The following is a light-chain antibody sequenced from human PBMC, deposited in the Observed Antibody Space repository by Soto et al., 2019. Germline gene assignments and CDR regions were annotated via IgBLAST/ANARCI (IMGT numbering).Light chain of an antibody. CDR3: LQANSFPRT. V-gene: IGKV1-12*01. Sequence: DIPMTQSPSSVSASVGDRVTITCRASQGISSWLAWYQQKPGKAPKLLIYAASTLQSGVPSRFSGSGSGTGITLTINNLQPEDFATYYCLQANSFPRTFGPGTKVDIK. CDR1: QGISSW. J-gene: IGKJ3*01. CDR2: AAS.